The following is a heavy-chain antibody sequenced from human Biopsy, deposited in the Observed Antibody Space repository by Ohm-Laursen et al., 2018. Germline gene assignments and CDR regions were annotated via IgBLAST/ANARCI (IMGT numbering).Heavy chain of an antibody. D-gene: IGHD5-12*01. CDR1: GVSINGGRYY. CDR3: ARLGSGDYFPTFFDF. J-gene: IGHJ4*02. Sequence: SDTLSFTCTVSGVSINGGRYYWNWIRHHPGKGLEWIGNIFYSANTYYNPSLKSRVTISVDTSKNQFSLKLNSVTAADTAVYYCARLGSGDYFPTFFDFWGQGALVTVSS. V-gene: IGHV4-31*03. CDR2: IFYSANT.